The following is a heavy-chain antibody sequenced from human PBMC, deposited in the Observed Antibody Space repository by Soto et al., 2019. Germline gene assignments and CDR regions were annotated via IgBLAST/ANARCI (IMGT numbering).Heavy chain of an antibody. V-gene: IGHV4-38-2*02. CDR2: MYHSGTT. CDR3: ARDYEYYYDSSGDYSRPFVY. D-gene: IGHD3-22*01. Sequence: SETLSLTCAVSGYSISSGYYWGWIRQPPGKGLEWIGSMYHSGTTYYNPSLKSRVTISVDASKNQFSLKLRSVTAADTAVYYCARDYEYYYDSSGDYSRPFVYWGQGILVTVS. J-gene: IGHJ4*02. CDR1: GYSISSGYY.